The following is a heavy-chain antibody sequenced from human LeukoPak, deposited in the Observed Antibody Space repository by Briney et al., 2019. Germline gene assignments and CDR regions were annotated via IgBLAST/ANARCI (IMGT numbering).Heavy chain of an antibody. CDR3: ASGETTATALVNCTPFDY. D-gene: IGHD3-10*01. Sequence: ASVKVSCKASGYTFSDYYMHWVRQAPGQGLEWMGWINPKSGATNYAQKFQGRVTMTRDTSINTAYMEVSRLRSDDMAVYYCASGETTATALVNCTPFDYWGQGTLVTVSS. V-gene: IGHV1-2*02. CDR1: GYTFSDYY. J-gene: IGHJ4*02. CDR2: INPKSGAT.